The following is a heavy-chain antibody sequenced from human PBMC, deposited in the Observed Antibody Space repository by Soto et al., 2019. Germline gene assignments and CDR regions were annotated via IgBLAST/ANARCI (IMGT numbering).Heavy chain of an antibody. CDR2: INPSGGST. D-gene: IGHD5-12*01. J-gene: IGHJ6*02. CDR1: GYTFTSYY. Sequence: QVQLVQSGAEVKKPGASVKVSCKASGYTFTSYYMHWVRQAPGQGLEWMGIINPSGGSTSYAQKIPGRVTMTRDTSTSTVHMERSSLRSEETAVYYCTRASVDIEATTRVSGGMDVWGQGTTVTVSS. V-gene: IGHV1-46*01. CDR3: TRASVDIEATTRVSGGMDV.